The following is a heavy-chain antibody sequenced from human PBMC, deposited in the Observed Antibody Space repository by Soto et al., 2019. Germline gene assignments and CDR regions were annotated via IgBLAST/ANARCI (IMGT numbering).Heavy chain of an antibody. D-gene: IGHD3-9*01. J-gene: IGHJ6*02. V-gene: IGHV3-7*05. CDR3: AREIDYDILTGYWGVYYYYYGMDV. CDR2: IKQDGSEK. Sequence: PGGSLRLSCAASGFTFSSYWMSWVRQAPGKGLEWVANIKQDGSEKYYVDSVKGRFTISRDNAKNSLYLQMNSLRAEDTAVYYCAREIDYDILTGYWGVYYYYYGMDVWGQGTTVTVSS. CDR1: GFTFSSYW.